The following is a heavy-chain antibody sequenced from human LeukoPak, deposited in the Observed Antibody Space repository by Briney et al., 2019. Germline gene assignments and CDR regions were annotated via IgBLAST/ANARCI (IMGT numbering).Heavy chain of an antibody. J-gene: IGHJ5*01. CDR1: GFTFSSHT. D-gene: IGHD6-6*01. CDR3: ATFRELAALDS. V-gene: IGHV3-21*06. Sequence: GGSLRLSCAASGFTFSSHTMAWVRQSPGKGLEWISSISSSGFHIYYADSVKGRFTVSRDDAKNSLYLQMNSLRAEDTAVFYCATFRELAALDSWGQGTLVTVSS. CDR2: ISSSGFHI.